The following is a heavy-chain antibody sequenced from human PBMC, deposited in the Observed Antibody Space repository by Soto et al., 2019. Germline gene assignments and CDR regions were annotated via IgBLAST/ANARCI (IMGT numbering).Heavy chain of an antibody. CDR2: IKQDGSEK. J-gene: IGHJ4*01. D-gene: IGHD2-15*01. Sequence: PGGSLRLSCAASGFTFSSDWMSWVRQAPGKGLEWVANIKQDGSEKYYVDSVKGRFTISRDNAKNSLYLQMNSLRAEDTAVYYYSRPRKTRITPVDYWGQGTLVTVSS. CDR3: SRPRKTRITPVDY. CDR1: GFTFSSDW. V-gene: IGHV3-7*05.